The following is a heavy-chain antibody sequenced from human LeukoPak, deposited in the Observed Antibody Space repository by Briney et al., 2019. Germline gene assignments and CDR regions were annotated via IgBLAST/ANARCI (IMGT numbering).Heavy chain of an antibody. CDR1: GGSFSGYY. J-gene: IGHJ4*02. Sequence: PSETLSLTCAVYGGSFSGYYWSWIRQPPGKGLEWIGEINHSGSTNYNPSLKSRVTISVDTSKNQFSLKLSSVTAADTAVYYCARQRRIQLWLRYFDYWGQGTLVTVSS. CDR3: ARQRRIQLWLRYFDY. CDR2: INHSGST. D-gene: IGHD5-18*01. V-gene: IGHV4-34*01.